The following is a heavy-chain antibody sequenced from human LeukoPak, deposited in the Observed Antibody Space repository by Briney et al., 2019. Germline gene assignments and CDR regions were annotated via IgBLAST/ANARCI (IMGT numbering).Heavy chain of an antibody. Sequence: GRSLRLSCAASGFTFSGYAMHWVRQAPGKGLEWVAVISYDGSNKYYADSVKGRFTISRDNSKNTLYLQMNSLRAEDTAVYYCARDQADSSGWYGFDYWGQGTLVTVSS. J-gene: IGHJ4*02. CDR1: GFTFSGYA. V-gene: IGHV3-30*04. CDR2: ISYDGSNK. D-gene: IGHD6-19*01. CDR3: ARDQADSSGWYGFDY.